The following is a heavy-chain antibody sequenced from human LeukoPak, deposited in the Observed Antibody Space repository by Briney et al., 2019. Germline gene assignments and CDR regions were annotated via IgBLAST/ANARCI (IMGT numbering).Heavy chain of an antibody. Sequence: ASVKVSSKASGYTFTSYDISWVRQAPGQGLEWMGWISDYNGNTNYAQNLQGRVTMTTDTSTSTAYMELRSLRSDDTAVYYCARDLYRDSLPVSWFDPWGEGTLVTVSS. D-gene: IGHD4-11*01. CDR2: ISDYNGNT. CDR3: ARDLYRDSLPVSWFDP. J-gene: IGHJ5*02. CDR1: GYTFTSYD. V-gene: IGHV1-18*01.